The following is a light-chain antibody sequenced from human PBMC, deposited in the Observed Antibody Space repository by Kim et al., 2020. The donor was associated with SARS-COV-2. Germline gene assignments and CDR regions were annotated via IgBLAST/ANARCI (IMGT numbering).Light chain of an antibody. CDR2: GAS. CDR3: KKYDNGIRT. V-gene: IGKV1-27*01. CDR1: QGINTY. Sequence: AYLGDRDPIACRASQGINTYLAWYQQKPGKLPTLLIYGASTLQSGVPSRFSGSGSGTEFTLSISSLQSEDVAPYYCKKYDNGIRTFGPGTKVDI. J-gene: IGKJ1*01.